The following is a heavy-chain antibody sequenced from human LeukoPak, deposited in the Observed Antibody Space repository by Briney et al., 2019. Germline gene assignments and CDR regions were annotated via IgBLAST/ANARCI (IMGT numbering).Heavy chain of an antibody. CDR2: IYYSGST. D-gene: IGHD5-18*01. CDR1: GGSISSGGYY. Sequence: LQTLSLTCTVSGGSISSGGYYWSWIRQHPGKGLEWIGYIYYSGSTYYNPSLKSRVTISVDTSKNQFSLKLSSVTAADTAVYYCARAAPRPADTAIIMYYFDYWGQGTLVTVSS. J-gene: IGHJ4*02. CDR3: ARAAPRPADTAIIMYYFDY. V-gene: IGHV4-31*03.